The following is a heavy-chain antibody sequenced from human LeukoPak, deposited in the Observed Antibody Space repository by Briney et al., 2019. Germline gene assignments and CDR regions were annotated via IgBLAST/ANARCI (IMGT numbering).Heavy chain of an antibody. CDR2: IYYSGST. J-gene: IGHJ6*02. CDR1: GGSISSYY. V-gene: IGHV4-59*08. CDR3: ARHATVYYYYYYGMDV. D-gene: IGHD4-11*01. Sequence: SETLSLTCTVSGGSISSYYWSWIRQPPGKGLEWIGYIYYSGSTNYNPSLKSRVTISVDTSKNQFSLKLSSVTAAGTAVYYCARHATVYYYYYYGMDVWGQGTTVTVSS.